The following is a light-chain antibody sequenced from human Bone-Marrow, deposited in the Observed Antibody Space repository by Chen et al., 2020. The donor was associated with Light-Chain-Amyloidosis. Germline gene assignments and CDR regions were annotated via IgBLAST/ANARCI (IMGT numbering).Light chain of an antibody. CDR1: NIGTTS. CDR3: QVWDRSSDRPV. Sequence: SYVLTQTSTASVAPGQTATIACGGNNIGTTSVHWYQQTPGQAPLLVVYDDSDRPSGIPERLSGSNSGNTATLPISRGEAGDEADYYCQVWDRSSDRPVFGGGTKLTVL. V-gene: IGLV3-21*02. CDR2: DDS. J-gene: IGLJ3*02.